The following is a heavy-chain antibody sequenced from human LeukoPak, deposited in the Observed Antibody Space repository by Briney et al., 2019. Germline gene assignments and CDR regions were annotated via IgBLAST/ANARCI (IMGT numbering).Heavy chain of an antibody. Sequence: GRSLRLSCAAAGFSFNNYAMSGVRQAPRKGLELVSAISTTGGSTYYADSVKGRFTVSRDNSKNTLSLQMDSLRVEDTALYYCAKDWTTVVTPKGYYFDSWGQGTLVTVSS. D-gene: IGHD4-23*01. CDR3: AKDWTTVVTPKGYYFDS. J-gene: IGHJ4*02. CDR1: GFSFNNYA. CDR2: ISTTGGST. V-gene: IGHV3-23*01.